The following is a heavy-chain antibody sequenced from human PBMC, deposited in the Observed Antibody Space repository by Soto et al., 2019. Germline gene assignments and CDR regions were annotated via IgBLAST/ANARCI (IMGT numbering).Heavy chain of an antibody. Sequence: PGGSLRHSCVASGFTCSSYSMNWVRQAPGKGLEWVSSISSSSSYIYYADSVKGRFTISRDNAKNSLYLQMNSLRAEDTAVYYCARDKRGYSYGIRNWFDPWGQGTLVTVSS. CDR1: GFTCSSYS. D-gene: IGHD5-18*01. J-gene: IGHJ5*02. CDR2: ISSSSSYI. V-gene: IGHV3-21*01. CDR3: ARDKRGYSYGIRNWFDP.